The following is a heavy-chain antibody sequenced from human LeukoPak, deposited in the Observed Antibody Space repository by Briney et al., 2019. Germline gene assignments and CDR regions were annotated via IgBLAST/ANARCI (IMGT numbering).Heavy chain of an antibody. CDR3: ARETVAGTVDY. V-gene: IGHV4-31*03. Sequence: SSETLSLTCTVSGGSISSGGYYWSWIRQHPGQGLEWIGYIYYSGSTYYNPSLKSRVTISVDTSKNQFSLKLSSVTAADTAVYYCARETVAGTVDYWGQGTLVTVSS. J-gene: IGHJ4*02. CDR1: GGSISSGGYY. CDR2: IYYSGST. D-gene: IGHD6-19*01.